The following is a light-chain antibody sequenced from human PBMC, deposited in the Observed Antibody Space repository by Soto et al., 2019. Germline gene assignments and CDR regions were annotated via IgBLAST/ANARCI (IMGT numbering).Light chain of an antibody. Sequence: EIVMTQSPATVSVSPGQTATLSCRASQSVSYNLAWYQQNPGQGLRPLTYGAFTRATGIPARFSGSGSGTEVTLTVSSLQSEDFAVYYCQQYKNWPPLTFGGGTKVEIK. CDR2: GAF. V-gene: IGKV3-15*01. CDR1: QSVSYN. J-gene: IGKJ4*01. CDR3: QQYKNWPPLT.